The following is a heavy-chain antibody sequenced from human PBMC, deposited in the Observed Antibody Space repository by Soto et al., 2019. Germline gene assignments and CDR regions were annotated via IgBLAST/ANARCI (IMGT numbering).Heavy chain of an antibody. CDR3: ARVPDQVVAATSY. CDR1: GFTFSGYS. Sequence: PGGSLRLSCAASGFTFSGYSMNWVRQAPGKGLEWVSSISSSSSYIYYADSVKGRFTISRDNAKNSLYLQMNSLRAEDTAVYYCARVPDQVVAATSYWGQGTLVTVS. V-gene: IGHV3-21*01. D-gene: IGHD2-15*01. CDR2: ISSSSSYI. J-gene: IGHJ4*02.